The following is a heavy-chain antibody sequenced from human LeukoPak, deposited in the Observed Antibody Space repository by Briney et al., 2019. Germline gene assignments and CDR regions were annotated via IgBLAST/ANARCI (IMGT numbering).Heavy chain of an antibody. D-gene: IGHD3-22*01. CDR2: TYYSGST. CDR1: GGSISSSRYY. J-gene: IGHJ1*01. V-gene: IGHV4-39*07. CDR3: ARGGYYDSSGYTQRH. Sequence: SETLSLTCTVSGGSISSSRYYWGWIRQPPGKGLEWIGTTYYSGSTYYNPSLKSRVTISVDTSKNQFSLKLSSVTAADTAVYYCARGGYYDSSGYTQRHWGQGTLVTVSS.